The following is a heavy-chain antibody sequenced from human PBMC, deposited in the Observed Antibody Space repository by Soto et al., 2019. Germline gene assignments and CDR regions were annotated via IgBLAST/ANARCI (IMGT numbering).Heavy chain of an antibody. D-gene: IGHD5-12*01. CDR2: ISGSGRST. V-gene: IGHV3-23*01. CDR1: GFTFSNYA. J-gene: IGHJ4*02. Sequence: GGSLRLSCAASGFTFSNYAMSCVRQAPGKGLEWVSTISGSGRSTFYADSVKGRFTIYRDNSKNTLFLQMNSLRAEDTAVYYCAKDSGYDFAESNYWGQGTLVTVSS. CDR3: AKDSGYDFAESNY.